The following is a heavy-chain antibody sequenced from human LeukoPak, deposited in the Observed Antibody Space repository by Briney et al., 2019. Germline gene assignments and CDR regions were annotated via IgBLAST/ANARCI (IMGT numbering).Heavy chain of an antibody. CDR2: IYYSGST. J-gene: IGHJ6*03. D-gene: IGHD2-8*01. CDR3: ARQYAYYYYYMDV. Sequence: SETLSLTCTASGGSISSYYWSWIRQPPGKGLEWIGYIYYSGSTNYNPSLKSRVTISVDTSKNQFSLKLSSVTAADTAVYYCARQYAYYYYYMDVWGKGTTVIVSS. CDR1: GGSISSYY. V-gene: IGHV4-59*08.